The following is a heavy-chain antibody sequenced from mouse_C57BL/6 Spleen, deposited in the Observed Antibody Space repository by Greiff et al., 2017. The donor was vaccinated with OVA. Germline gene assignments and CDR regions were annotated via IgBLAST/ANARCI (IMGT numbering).Heavy chain of an antibody. CDR1: GYAFSSYW. CDR2: IYPGDGDT. D-gene: IGHD2-12*01. CDR3: ARCGRRTGYYFDY. Sequence: QVQLKESGAELVKPGASVKISCKASGYAFSSYWMNWVKQRPGKGLEWIGQIYPGDGDTNYNGKFKGKATLTADKSSSTAYMQLSSLTSEDSAVYFCARCGRRTGYYFDYWGQGTTLTVSS. J-gene: IGHJ2*01. V-gene: IGHV1-80*01.